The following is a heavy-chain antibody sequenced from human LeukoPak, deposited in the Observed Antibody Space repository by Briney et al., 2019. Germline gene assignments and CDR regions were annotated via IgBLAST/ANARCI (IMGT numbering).Heavy chain of an antibody. CDR2: IYSGATT. V-gene: IGHV3-66*01. CDR1: GFTFSSYG. Sequence: PGGSLRLSCAASGFTFSSYGMHWDRQAPGKGLEWVSVIYSGATTYYADSVKGRFTISRDNSKNTLYLQMNSLRAEDTAVYYCARSTGDRFDPWGQGTLVTVSS. CDR3: ARSTGDRFDP. D-gene: IGHD7-27*01. J-gene: IGHJ5*02.